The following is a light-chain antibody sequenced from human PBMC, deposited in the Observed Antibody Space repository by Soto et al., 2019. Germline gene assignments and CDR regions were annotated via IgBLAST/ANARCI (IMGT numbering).Light chain of an antibody. J-gene: IGLJ3*02. CDR3: GTWDSSLNAWV. V-gene: IGLV1-51*01. CDR1: SSNIGNNH. CDR2: DND. Sequence: QSVLTQPPSVSAAPGQKVTISCSGSSSNIGNNHASWYQHLPGTAPKLLIFDNDKRPSGIPDRFSGSKSGTSATLGITGLQTGDDADYYCGTWDSSLNAWVFGGGTKVTVL.